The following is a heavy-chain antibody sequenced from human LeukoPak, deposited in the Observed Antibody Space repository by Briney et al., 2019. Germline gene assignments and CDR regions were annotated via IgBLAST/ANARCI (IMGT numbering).Heavy chain of an antibody. J-gene: IGHJ4*02. CDR2: IIPIFGTA. V-gene: IGHV1-69*13. CDR1: GYTFTSYA. D-gene: IGHD4-23*01. Sequence: SVKVSCKASGYTFTSYAISWVRQAPGQGLEWMGGIIPIFGTANYAQKFQGRVTITADESTSTAYMELSSLRSEDTAVYYCAKNPTVVTPYYFDYWGQGTLVTVSS. CDR3: AKNPTVVTPYYFDY.